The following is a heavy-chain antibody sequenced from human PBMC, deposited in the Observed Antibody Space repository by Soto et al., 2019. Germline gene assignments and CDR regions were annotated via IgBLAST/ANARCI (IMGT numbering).Heavy chain of an antibody. J-gene: IGHJ4*02. Sequence: GSLRLSCAASGFTFTRYSMNWVRQAPGKGLEWVSSISSTTNYIYYGDSMKGRFTISSDNAKNFLYLEMNSLRAEDTAVYYCARESEDLTSNFDYWGQGTLVTVSS. CDR1: GFTFTRYS. CDR2: ISSTTNYI. V-gene: IGHV3-21*06. CDR3: ARESEDLTSNFDY.